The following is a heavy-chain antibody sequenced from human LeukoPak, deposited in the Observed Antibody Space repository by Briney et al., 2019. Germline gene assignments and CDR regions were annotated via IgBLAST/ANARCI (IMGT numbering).Heavy chain of an antibody. CDR2: ISFDGSHK. D-gene: IGHD6-13*01. CDR1: GFTFSNYG. CDR3: AKDRSSTWSFDY. V-gene: IGHV3-30*18. Sequence: PGTSLRLSCAASGFTFSNYGIHWVRQAPGKGLEWVALISFDGSHKYYPDPVKGRFTISRDDSKNTLYLQMNSLRAEDTAVYFCAKDRSSTWSFDYWGQGTLVTVSS. J-gene: IGHJ4*02.